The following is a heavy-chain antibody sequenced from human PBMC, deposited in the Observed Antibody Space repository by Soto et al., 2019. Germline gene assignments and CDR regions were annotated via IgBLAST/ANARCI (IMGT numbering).Heavy chain of an antibody. CDR3: ARDWYYYGSGSYPAVRSFDY. Sequence: AVVSLRLSCAASGFTFSSYAMHWVRQAPWKGLEWVAVISYDGSNKYYADSVKGRLTISRDNSKNTLYLQMNSLRAEDTAVYYCARDWYYYGSGSYPAVRSFDYWGQGTLVTVSS. CDR2: ISYDGSNK. CDR1: GFTFSSYA. D-gene: IGHD3-10*01. V-gene: IGHV3-30-3*01. J-gene: IGHJ4*02.